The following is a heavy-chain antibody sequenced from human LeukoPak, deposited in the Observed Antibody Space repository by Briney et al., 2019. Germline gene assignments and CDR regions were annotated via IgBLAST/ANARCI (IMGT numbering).Heavy chain of an antibody. D-gene: IGHD2-2*01. CDR3: GGRYCTSTTCYAGAVAAYEF. CDR2: MSYIGST. CDR1: VGSPSTYT. J-gene: IGHJ4*02. V-gene: IGHV4-59*01. Sequence: SGTPSLTCTVSVGSPSTYTSRWICQTPRKRLECVGYMSYIGSTNCIRCIESRVTISVDTTKNQSSLKLSSVTAADPAVYYCGGRYCTSTTCYAGAVAAYEFWGEGALVTVSS.